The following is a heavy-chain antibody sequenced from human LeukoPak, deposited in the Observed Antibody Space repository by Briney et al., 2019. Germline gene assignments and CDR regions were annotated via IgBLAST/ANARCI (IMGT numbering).Heavy chain of an antibody. D-gene: IGHD6-25*01. J-gene: IGHJ6*03. Sequence: GGSLRLSCAASGFTFSSYSMNWVRQAPGKGLEWVSSISSSSSYIYYADSVKGRFTISRDNAKNSLYLQMNSLRAEDTAVYYCARSISGWDMDVWGKGTTVTISS. V-gene: IGHV3-21*01. CDR2: ISSSSSYI. CDR3: ARSISGWDMDV. CDR1: GFTFSSYS.